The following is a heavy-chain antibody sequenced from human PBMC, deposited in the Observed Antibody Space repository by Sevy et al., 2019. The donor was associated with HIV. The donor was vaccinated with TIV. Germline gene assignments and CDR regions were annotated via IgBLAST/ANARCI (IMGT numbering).Heavy chain of an antibody. V-gene: IGHV3-49*04. D-gene: IGHD1-1*01. CDR2: MRSKAFAGTT. J-gene: IGHJ4*02. CDR3: IRSRQLXYXAXXXXX. CDR1: GFNLGDYA. Sequence: GGSLRLSCSTSGFNLGDYAMSWVRQSPGKGLEWVGFMRSKAFAGTTEYAASVKGRFTISTDDSKASAHLQMNSLRAEDTGVYYCIRSRQLXYXAXXXXXWGXGTLVTVSS.